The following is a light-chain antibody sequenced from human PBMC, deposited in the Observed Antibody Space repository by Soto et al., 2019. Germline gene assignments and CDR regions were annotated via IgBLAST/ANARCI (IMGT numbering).Light chain of an antibody. CDR1: QDISNS. V-gene: IGKV1-33*01. J-gene: IGKJ2*01. CDR3: QHYDNLPRYT. CDR2: EAS. Sequence: DIQMTQSPSSLSTSVGERVTITCHASQDISNSLNWYQQKPGKAPNLLIYEASKLQTGVPSRFSGGGSGTHFTFTISNLQPEDIATYYCQHYDNLPRYTFGLGTKVDIK.